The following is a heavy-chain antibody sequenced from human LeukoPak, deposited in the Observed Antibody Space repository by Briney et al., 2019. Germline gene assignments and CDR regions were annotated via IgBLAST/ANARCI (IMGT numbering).Heavy chain of an antibody. V-gene: IGHV3-11*01. Sequence: PGGSLRLSCAASGFTFSSYPMSWIRQAPGKGLEWVSYISSSGSTIYYADSVKGRFTISRDNAKNSLYLQMNSLRAEDTAVYYCAGRGWQWLAPWDYWGQGTLVTVSS. CDR2: ISSSGSTI. J-gene: IGHJ4*02. CDR1: GFTFSSYP. CDR3: AGRGWQWLAPWDY. D-gene: IGHD6-19*01.